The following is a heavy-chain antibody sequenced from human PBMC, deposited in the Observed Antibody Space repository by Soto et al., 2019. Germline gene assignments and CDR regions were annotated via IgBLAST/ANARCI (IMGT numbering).Heavy chain of an antibody. J-gene: IGHJ4*02. Sequence: QVQLVQSGAEVKKPGASVKVSCKASGYTFTSYAMHWVRQAPGQRLEWMGWINAGNGNTKYSQKFQGRVTITRDTSASTAYMELSSLRSEDTAVSYCASVGEEVAGTFDYWGQGTLVTVSS. D-gene: IGHD6-19*01. V-gene: IGHV1-3*01. CDR3: ASVGEEVAGTFDY. CDR1: GYTFTSYA. CDR2: INAGNGNT.